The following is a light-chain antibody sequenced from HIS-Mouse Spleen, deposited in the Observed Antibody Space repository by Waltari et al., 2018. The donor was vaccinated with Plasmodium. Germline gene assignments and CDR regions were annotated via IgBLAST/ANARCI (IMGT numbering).Light chain of an antibody. V-gene: IGLV2-8*01. CDR2: AVS. J-gene: IGLJ2*01. CDR3: SSYAGSNNLV. CDR1: SRHVGGYHY. Sequence: QSALTQPPSASGSPGQSVTIPCTGTSRHVGGYHYVSWYQQHPGKAPKLMIYAVSKRPSGVPDRFSGSKSGNTASLTVSGLQAEDEADYYCSSYAGSNNLVFGGGTKLTVL.